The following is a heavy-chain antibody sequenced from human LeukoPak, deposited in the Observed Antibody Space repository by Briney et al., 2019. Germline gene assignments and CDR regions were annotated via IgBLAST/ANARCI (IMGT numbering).Heavy chain of an antibody. CDR2: ISAYNGNT. CDR3: ARVWGYYYDSSGYSDFDY. CDR1: GYTFTICG. Sequence: ASVTLSCKASGYTFTICGITWSWQPPGQGLEWMGWISAYNGNTNYAQKFQGRVTMTIDTSTSTAYMELRSLKSDDTAVYYCARVWGYYYDSSGYSDFDYWGQGTLVTVSS. J-gene: IGHJ4*02. D-gene: IGHD3-22*01. V-gene: IGHV1-18*01.